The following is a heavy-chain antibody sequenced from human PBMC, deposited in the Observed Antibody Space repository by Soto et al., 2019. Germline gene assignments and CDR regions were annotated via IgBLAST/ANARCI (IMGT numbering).Heavy chain of an antibody. CDR2: IYHSGYT. CDR3: ARGLHSFGLDV. J-gene: IGHJ6*02. CDR1: GGSISSGEYS. V-gene: IGHV4-30-2*01. Sequence: SETLSLTCAVSGGSISSGEYSWSWIRQPPGKGLEWIGYIYHSGYTYSNPSLKSRVTMSIDRSKNQFSLKLSSMTAADTAVYYCARGLHSFGLDVWGQETTVTVSS. D-gene: IGHD4-17*01.